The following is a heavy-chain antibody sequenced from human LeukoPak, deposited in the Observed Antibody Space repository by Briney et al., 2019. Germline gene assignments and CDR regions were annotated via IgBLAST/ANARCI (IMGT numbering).Heavy chain of an antibody. V-gene: IGHV3-23*01. CDR1: GFTFSSYS. CDR2: ICGSGGST. J-gene: IGHJ3*02. Sequence: GGSLRLSCAASGFTFSSYSMDWVRQAPRKGLEWVSGICGSGGSTYYADSVKGRFTISRDNSKNTLYLQLNSLRAEDTAVYYCARPLTMIVVLTQDAFDIWGQGTRVTVSS. D-gene: IGHD3-22*01. CDR3: ARPLTMIVVLTQDAFDI.